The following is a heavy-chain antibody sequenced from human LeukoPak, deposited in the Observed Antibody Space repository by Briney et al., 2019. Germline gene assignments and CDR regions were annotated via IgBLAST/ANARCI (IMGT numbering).Heavy chain of an antibody. D-gene: IGHD2-2*01. J-gene: IGHJ4*02. V-gene: IGHV3-21*01. Sequence: GGSLRLSCAASGFTFSSYSMNWVRQAPGKGLEWVSSISSSSSYIYYADSVKGRFTISRDNAKNSLYLQMNSLRAEDTAVYYCARPDCSSTSCLFDYWGQGTLVTVSS. CDR1: GFTFSSYS. CDR2: ISSSSSYI. CDR3: ARPDCSSTSCLFDY.